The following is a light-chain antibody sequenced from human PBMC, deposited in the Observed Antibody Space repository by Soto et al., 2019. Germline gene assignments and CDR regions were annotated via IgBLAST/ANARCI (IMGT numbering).Light chain of an antibody. V-gene: IGLV2-8*01. CDR1: SSDVGGYNY. CDR2: EVS. Sequence: QSALTQPPSASGSPGQSVTISCTGTSSDVGGYNYVSWYQQHPGKAPKLMIYEVSKRPSGVPDRFSGSKSGNTASLTVSGLQAEDEADYYCSSDAGSNNLGVFGTGTKVTVL. CDR3: SSDAGSNNLGV. J-gene: IGLJ1*01.